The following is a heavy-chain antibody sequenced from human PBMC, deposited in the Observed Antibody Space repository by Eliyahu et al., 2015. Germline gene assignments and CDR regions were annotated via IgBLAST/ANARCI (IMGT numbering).Heavy chain of an antibody. J-gene: IGHJ4*02. CDR3: ARRDAYSFDY. V-gene: IGHV4-39*01. Sequence: QLPMQESGPGLVKPSETLALTCSVSGDSIKSSSYYWDWVRLPPGKALEWIGSIYYRGSTHYNASPQSRVTISVDTSQSQFSLTLTSVNVADTALYFCARRDAYSFDYWGQGILVTVSS. CDR1: GDSIKSSSYY. CDR2: IYYRGST. D-gene: IGHD5-24*01.